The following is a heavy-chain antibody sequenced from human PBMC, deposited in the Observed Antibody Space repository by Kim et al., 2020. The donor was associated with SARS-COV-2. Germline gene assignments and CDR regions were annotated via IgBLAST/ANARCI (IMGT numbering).Heavy chain of an antibody. D-gene: IGHD6-19*01. CDR3: ARGGIAVALHGFDP. V-gene: IGHV4-59*01. CDR1: GGSISSYY. CDR2: IYYSGST. Sequence: SETLSLTCTVSGGSISSYYWSWIRQPPGKGLEWIGYIYYSGSTNYNPSLKSRVTISVDTSKNQFSLKLSSVTAADTAVYYCARGGIAVALHGFDPWGQGTLVTVSS. J-gene: IGHJ5*02.